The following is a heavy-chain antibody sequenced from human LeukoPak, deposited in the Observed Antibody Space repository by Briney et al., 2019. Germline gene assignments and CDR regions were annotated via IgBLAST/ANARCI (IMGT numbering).Heavy chain of an antibody. CDR3: ARDGSRGGSSGYLWYFDY. J-gene: IGHJ4*02. CDR2: ISYDGSNK. Sequence: GGSLRLSCEASELTFSNYWMSWVRQAPGKGLEWVAVISYDGSNKYYADSVKGRFTISRDNSKNTLYLQMNSLRAEGTAVYYCARDGSRGGSSGYLWYFDYWGQGTLVTVSS. V-gene: IGHV3-30*05. D-gene: IGHD3-22*01. CDR1: ELTFSNYW.